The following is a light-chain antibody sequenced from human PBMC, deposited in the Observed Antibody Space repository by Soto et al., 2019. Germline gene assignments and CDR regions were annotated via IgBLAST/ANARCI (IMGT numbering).Light chain of an antibody. CDR3: QTWGTGPAV. V-gene: IGLV4-69*01. CDR1: SGHSSYA. CDR2: LNSDGSH. Sequence: QPVLTQSPSASASLGASVKLTCTLSSGHSSYAIAWHQQQPEKGPRYLMKLNSDGSHSKGDGIPDRFSGSSSGAERYVTISGLQSEDEAGYYCQTWGTGPAVFGGGTQLTVL. J-gene: IGLJ7*01.